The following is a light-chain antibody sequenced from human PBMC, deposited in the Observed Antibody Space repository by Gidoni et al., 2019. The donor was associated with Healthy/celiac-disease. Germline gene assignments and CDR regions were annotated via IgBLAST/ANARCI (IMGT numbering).Light chain of an antibody. V-gene: IGKV3-20*01. CDR2: GAS. CDR3: QQYGSSPLT. Sequence: VLTQSPGTLSLSPGERATLSCRASQSVSSSYLAWYQQKPGQAPRLLIYGASSRATGIPDRFSGSGSGTDFTLTISRLEPEDFAVYYCQQYGSSPLTFGGGTKVEIK. J-gene: IGKJ4*01. CDR1: QSVSSSY.